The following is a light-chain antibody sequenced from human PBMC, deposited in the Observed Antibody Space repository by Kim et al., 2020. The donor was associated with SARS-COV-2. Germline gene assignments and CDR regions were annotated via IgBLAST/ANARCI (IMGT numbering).Light chain of an antibody. J-gene: IGLJ3*02. Sequence: GQSVTITCTGTSSDVCSYDRVSWYQQPPGTAPKLMIYEVSHRPSGVPVRFSGSKSGNTASLTISGLQAEDESDYYCSSYASTSTWVFGGGTQLTVL. CDR3: SSYASTSTWV. V-gene: IGLV2-18*02. CDR1: SSDVCSYDR. CDR2: EVS.